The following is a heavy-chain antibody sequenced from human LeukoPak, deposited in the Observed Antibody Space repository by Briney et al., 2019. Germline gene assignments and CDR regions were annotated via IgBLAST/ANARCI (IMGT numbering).Heavy chain of an antibody. D-gene: IGHD5-24*01. CDR3: ARRDGYDFDY. CDR2: IWYDGTNK. J-gene: IGHJ4*02. Sequence: GRSLRLSYAASGFTFSSYGMHWVRQAPGKGLEWVAVIWYDGTNKYYADSVKSRFTISRDNSKNTLYLQMNSLSAEDTAVYYCARRDGYDFDYWGQGTLVTVSS. CDR1: GFTFSSYG. V-gene: IGHV3-33*01.